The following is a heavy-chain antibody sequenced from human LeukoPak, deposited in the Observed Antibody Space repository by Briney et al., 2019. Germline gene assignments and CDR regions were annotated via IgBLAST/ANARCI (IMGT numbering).Heavy chain of an antibody. J-gene: IGHJ4*02. D-gene: IGHD1-26*01. CDR3: AKDLLGSYYPWY. Sequence: GGPLRLSCAASGFTFSSYGMHWVRQAPGKGLEWVAFIRYDGSNKYYADSVKGRFTISRDNSKNTLYLQMNSLRAEDTAVYYCAKDLLGSYYPWYWGQGTLVTVSS. CDR2: IRYDGSNK. CDR1: GFTFSSYG. V-gene: IGHV3-30*02.